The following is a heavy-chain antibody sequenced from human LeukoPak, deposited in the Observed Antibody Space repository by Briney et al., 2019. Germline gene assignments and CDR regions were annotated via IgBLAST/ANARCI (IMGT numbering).Heavy chain of an antibody. CDR3: ARESGDDGDAFDI. D-gene: IGHD1-26*01. V-gene: IGHV3-11*04. Sequence: GGSLRLSCAASGFTFSDYYMSWIRQAPGKGLEWGSYISSSGSTIYYADSVKGRFTISRDNSKNTLYLQMNSLRAEDTAVYYCARESGDDGDAFDIWGQGTMVTVSS. CDR2: ISSSGSTI. CDR1: GFTFSDYY. J-gene: IGHJ3*02.